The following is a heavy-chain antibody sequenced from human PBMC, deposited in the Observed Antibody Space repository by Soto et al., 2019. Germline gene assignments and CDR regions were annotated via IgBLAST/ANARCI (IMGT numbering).Heavy chain of an antibody. J-gene: IGHJ6*02. Sequence: PGGSLRLSCAASGFTFSSYWMHWVRQAPGKGLVWVSHINSDGSSTTYADSVKGRFTISRDNAKNTLYLQMNSLRAEDTAVYYCARDVIAAAAHYYYGMDVWGQGTTVTVSS. CDR2: INSDGSST. CDR1: GFTFSSYW. D-gene: IGHD6-13*01. CDR3: ARDVIAAAAHYYYGMDV. V-gene: IGHV3-74*01.